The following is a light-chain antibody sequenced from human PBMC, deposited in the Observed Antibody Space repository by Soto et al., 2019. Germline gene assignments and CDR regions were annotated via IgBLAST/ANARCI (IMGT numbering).Light chain of an antibody. CDR3: QQYGTSPMYT. V-gene: IGKV3-20*01. CDR2: DAS. Sequence: EIVLTQSPGTVSLSQGERATLSCRASQSVSSSYLAWYQQKPGQAPRLLIYDASRRSTGIPDRFSGSGSGTDFTLTISRLEPEDFPVYYCQQYGTSPMYTFGQGTKLEIK. CDR1: QSVSSSY. J-gene: IGKJ2*01.